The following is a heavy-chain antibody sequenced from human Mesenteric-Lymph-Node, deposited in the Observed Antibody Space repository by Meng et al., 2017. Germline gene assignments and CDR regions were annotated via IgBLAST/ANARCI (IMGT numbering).Heavy chain of an antibody. CDR3: ARVGYCSGGSCSFRYFDY. CDR2: INHSGST. V-gene: IGHV4-34*01. D-gene: IGHD2-15*01. J-gene: IGHJ4*02. Sequence: QVQLRQGGAGLLKPSETWSLTLAVYGGSFSGYSWSWIRQPPGKGLEWIGEINHSGSTNYNPSLKSRVTTSVDTSKNQFSLKLSSVTAADTAVHYCARVGYCSGGSCSFRYFDYWGQGILVTVSS. CDR1: GGSFSGYS.